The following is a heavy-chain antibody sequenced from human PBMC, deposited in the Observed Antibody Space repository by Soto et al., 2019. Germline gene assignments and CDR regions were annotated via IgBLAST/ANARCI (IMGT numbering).Heavy chain of an antibody. J-gene: IGHJ6*02. CDR2: IGTAGDT. D-gene: IGHD6-13*01. CDR1: GFTFSSYD. Sequence: GGSLRLSCAASGFTFSSYDMHWVRQATGKGLEWVSAIGTAGDTYYPGSVKGRFTISRENAKNSLYLQMSSLRAGDTAVYYCAKGEPAGTSHHFYYYHGMDVWGQGTTVTVSS. CDR3: AKGEPAGTSHHFYYYHGMDV. V-gene: IGHV3-13*01.